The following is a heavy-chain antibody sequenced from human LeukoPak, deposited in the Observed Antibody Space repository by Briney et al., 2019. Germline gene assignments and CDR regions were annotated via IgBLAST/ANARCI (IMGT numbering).Heavy chain of an antibody. J-gene: IGHJ3*02. CDR1: GFTFSSYG. Sequence: QPGRSLRLSCAASGFTFSSYGMHWVRQAPGKGLEWVAVIWYDGSKEYYADSVKGRFTISRDNSKNTLYLQMNSRRAEDTAVYYCARDYYDSSGYYFGAFDIWGQGTMVTVSS. CDR2: IWYDGSKE. CDR3: ARDYYDSSGYYFGAFDI. D-gene: IGHD3-22*01. V-gene: IGHV3-33*01.